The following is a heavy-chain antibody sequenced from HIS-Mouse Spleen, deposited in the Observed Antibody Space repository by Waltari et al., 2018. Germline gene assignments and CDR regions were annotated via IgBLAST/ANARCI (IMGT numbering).Heavy chain of an antibody. V-gene: IGHV4-59*01. CDR3: ARDSPGETD. D-gene: IGHD7-27*01. Sequence: STNYNPSLKSRVTISVDTSKNQFSLKLSSVTAADTAVYYCARDSPGETDWGQGTLVTVSS. CDR2: ST. J-gene: IGHJ4*02.